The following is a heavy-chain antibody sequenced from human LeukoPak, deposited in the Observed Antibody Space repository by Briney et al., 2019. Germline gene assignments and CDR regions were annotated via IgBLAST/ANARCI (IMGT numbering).Heavy chain of an antibody. V-gene: IGHV3-23*01. CDR3: AKVRYSGSYYGYFDY. Sequence: GGSLRLSCAASGFTFNNYAMNWVRQAPGKGLEWVSIISISGGSTYYADSVKGRFTISRDNSKSTLYLQMNSLRAGDTAVYYCAKVRYSGSYYGYFDYWGQGTLVTVSS. CDR2: ISISGGST. J-gene: IGHJ4*02. CDR1: GFTFNNYA. D-gene: IGHD1-26*01.